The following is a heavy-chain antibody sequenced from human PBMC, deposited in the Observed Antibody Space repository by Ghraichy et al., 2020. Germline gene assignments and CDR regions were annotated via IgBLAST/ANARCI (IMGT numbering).Heavy chain of an antibody. CDR2: INHSGST. D-gene: IGHD5-18*01. CDR3: ARGLKWGTAMVTPWVDY. V-gene: IGHV4-34*01. CDR1: GGSFSGYY. J-gene: IGHJ4*02. Sequence: SETLSLTCAVYGGSFSGYYWSWIRQPPGKGLEWIGEINHSGSTNYNPSLKSRVTISVDTSKNQFSLKLSSVTAADTAVYYCARGLKWGTAMVTPWVDYWGQGTLVTVSS.